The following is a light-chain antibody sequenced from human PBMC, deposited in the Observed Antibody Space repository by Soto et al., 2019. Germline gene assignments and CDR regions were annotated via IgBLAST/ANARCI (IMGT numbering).Light chain of an antibody. J-gene: IGKJ1*01. CDR1: QYINTR. CDR3: HQRQSWPRT. V-gene: IGKV3-11*01. CDR2: QTS. Sequence: EIVLTQSPATLSSFPGDGVTLSGRASQYINTRLAWYQHRPGQAPRLLIYQTSLRAAGIPARFSASGSGTDFTLTISDVQPEDFALYYCHQRQSWPRTFGQGTKVDNK.